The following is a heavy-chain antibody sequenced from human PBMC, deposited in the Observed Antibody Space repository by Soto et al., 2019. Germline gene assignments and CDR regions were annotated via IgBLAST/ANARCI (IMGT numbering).Heavy chain of an antibody. CDR1: GFTFSNYW. J-gene: IGHJ4*01. D-gene: IGHD3-10*01. Sequence: GGSLRLSCAASGFTFSNYWMHWVRQAPGEGLVWVARINTDGSTTTYADSVKGRLTISRDNAKNTLYLEMNNLRAEDTAVYFYARDLYGPGYWGQGTRVTVSS. V-gene: IGHV3-74*01. CDR2: INTDGSTT. CDR3: ARDLYGPGY.